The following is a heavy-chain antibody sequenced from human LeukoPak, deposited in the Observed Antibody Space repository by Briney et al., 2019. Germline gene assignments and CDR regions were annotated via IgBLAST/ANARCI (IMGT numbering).Heavy chain of an antibody. CDR3: ARVVGAMDY. J-gene: IGHJ4*02. D-gene: IGHD1-26*01. CDR2: VYSGGST. Sequence: TGGSLRLSCAASGFTVSSNYMSWVRQAPGKGLEWVSVVYSGGSTYYADSVEGRLTISRDTSKNTLYLQMNSLRAEDTAVYYCARVVGAMDYWGQGTLVTVSS. CDR1: GFTVSSNY. V-gene: IGHV3-53*05.